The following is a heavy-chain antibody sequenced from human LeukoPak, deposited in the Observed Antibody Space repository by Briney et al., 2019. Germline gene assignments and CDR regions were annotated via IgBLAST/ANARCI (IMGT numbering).Heavy chain of an antibody. CDR2: INPNSGGT. D-gene: IGHD3-3*01. V-gene: IGHV1-2*02. Sequence: ASVKVSCKASGYTFTGYYMHWVRQAPGQGLEWMGWINPNSGGTNYAQKFQGRVTMIRDTSISTAYMELSRLRSDDTAVYYCARYYDFWSGYYGVWGQGTTVTVSS. J-gene: IGHJ6*02. CDR3: ARYYDFWSGYYGV. CDR1: GYTFTGYY.